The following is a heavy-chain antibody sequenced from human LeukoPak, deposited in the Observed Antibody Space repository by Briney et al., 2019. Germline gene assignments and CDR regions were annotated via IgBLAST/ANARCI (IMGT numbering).Heavy chain of an antibody. CDR2: ISAYNGNT. V-gene: IGHV1-18*01. Sequence: ASVKVSCKASGGTFSSYAISWVRQAPGQGLEWMGWISAYNGNTNCAQKLQGRVTMTTDTSTSTAYMELRSLRSDDTAVYYCARDSAVAGDYYYGMDVWGQGTTVTVSS. J-gene: IGHJ6*02. CDR3: ARDSAVAGDYYYGMDV. D-gene: IGHD6-19*01. CDR1: GGTFSSYA.